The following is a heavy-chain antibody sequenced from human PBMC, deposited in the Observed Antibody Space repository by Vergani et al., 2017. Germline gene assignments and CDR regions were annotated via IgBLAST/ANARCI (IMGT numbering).Heavy chain of an antibody. V-gene: IGHV4-61*02. J-gene: IGHJ6*02. Sequence: QVQLQESGPGLVKPSQTLSLTCTVSGGSISSGSYYWSLIRQPAGKGLEWIGRIYTSGSTNYNPSLKSRVTISVDTSKNQFSLKLSSVTAADTSVYYCARRSVYGYSGSYGMDVWGQGTTVTVSS. D-gene: IGHD5-12*01. CDR3: ARRSVYGYSGSYGMDV. CDR2: IYTSGST. CDR1: GGSISSGSYY.